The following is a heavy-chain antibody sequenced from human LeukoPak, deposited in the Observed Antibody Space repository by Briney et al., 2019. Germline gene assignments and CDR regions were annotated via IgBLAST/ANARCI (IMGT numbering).Heavy chain of an antibody. D-gene: IGHD3-16*01. CDR1: GYSISSGYY. V-gene: IGHV4-38-2*02. CDR3: ARDSGGVGLDY. J-gene: IGHJ4*02. Sequence: PSETLSLTCTVSGYSISSGYYWGWIRQPPGKGLEWIGNIYPTGSTYYNPSLKSRVTISVDTSKNQFSLKLSSVTAADTAVYYCARDSGGVGLDYWGQGTLVTVSS. CDR2: IYPTGST.